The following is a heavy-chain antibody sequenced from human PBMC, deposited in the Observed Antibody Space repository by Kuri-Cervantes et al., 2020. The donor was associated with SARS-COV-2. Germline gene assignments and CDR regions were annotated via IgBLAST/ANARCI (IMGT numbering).Heavy chain of an antibody. V-gene: IGHV1-46*01. D-gene: IGHD6-19*01. J-gene: IGHJ4*02. CDR3: AKGLVSSGSGDYFDY. CDR1: AYTFTSYD. Sequence: ASVKVSCKASAYTFTSYDINWVRQAPGQGLEWMGIINPSGGSTSYAQKFQGRVTMTRDTSTSKVYMELSSLRSEDTAVYYCAKGLVSSGSGDYFDYWGQGTLVTVSS. CDR2: INPSGGST.